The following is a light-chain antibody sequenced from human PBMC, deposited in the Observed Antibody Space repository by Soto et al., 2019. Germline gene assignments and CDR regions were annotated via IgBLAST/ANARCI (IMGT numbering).Light chain of an antibody. Sequence: QSALTQPASVSGSPGQSITISCTGTSSDVGGYNFVSWYQQHPGKAPKLMIYDVTNRPSGVSNRFSGSKSGNTASLTISGLQAEDAADYYCSSYTNRNTLVFGGGTKVTVL. J-gene: IGLJ2*01. CDR1: SSDVGGYNF. CDR3: SSYTNRNTLV. CDR2: DVT. V-gene: IGLV2-14*03.